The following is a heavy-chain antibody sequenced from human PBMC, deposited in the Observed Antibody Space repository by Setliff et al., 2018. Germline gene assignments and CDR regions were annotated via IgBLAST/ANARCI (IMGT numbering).Heavy chain of an antibody. CDR1: GFTFDTYW. Sequence: GESLKISCQTSGFTFDTYWIAWVRQMPGKGLEWVGVIFPGDSDTRYSPSFQGQVTISADKSSSTAFLQWNSLEASDTAMYYCARRSGVFDYWGQGTLVTVSS. CDR2: IFPGDSDT. D-gene: IGHD1-26*01. V-gene: IGHV5-51*01. CDR3: ARRSGVFDY. J-gene: IGHJ4*02.